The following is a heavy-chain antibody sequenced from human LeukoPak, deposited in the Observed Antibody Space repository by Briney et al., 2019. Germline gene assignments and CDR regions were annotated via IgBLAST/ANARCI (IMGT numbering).Heavy chain of an antibody. J-gene: IGHJ5*02. CDR2: ISPSGDIT. D-gene: IGHD3-10*01. CDR3: ARGGYYGSGNDFRFDP. V-gene: IGHV3-23*01. Sequence: GGSLRLSCAASGFTFSSFSMNWVRQAPGKGLEWVSGISPSGDITYYADSVKGRFTISRDNSKNTLYLEVISLTAEDTAVYYCARGGYYGSGNDFRFDPWGQGTLVTVSS. CDR1: GFTFSSFS.